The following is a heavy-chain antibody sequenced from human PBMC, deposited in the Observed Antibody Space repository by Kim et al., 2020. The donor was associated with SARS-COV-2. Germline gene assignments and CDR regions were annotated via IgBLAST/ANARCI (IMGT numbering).Heavy chain of an antibody. V-gene: IGHV1-18*01. CDR2: ISAYNGNT. Sequence: ASVKVSCKASGYTFTSYGISWVRQAPGQGLEWMGWISAYNGNTNYAQKLQGRVTMTTDTSTSTAYMELRSLRSDDTAVYYCARDLGDTAMVYYYYGMDVWGQGTTVTVSS. D-gene: IGHD5-18*01. CDR1: GYTFTSYG. CDR3: ARDLGDTAMVYYYYGMDV. J-gene: IGHJ6*02.